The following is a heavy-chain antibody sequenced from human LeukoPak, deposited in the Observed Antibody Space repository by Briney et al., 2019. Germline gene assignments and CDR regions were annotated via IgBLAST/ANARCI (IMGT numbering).Heavy chain of an antibody. Sequence: PGGSLRLSCSASGFTLSRLGMRWVRQAPGKGLEWVAVIWYIESNKDYADAVKGRFPISRDNSKHTLSLEKNNLRTEDTAVYYCTRAIYQDGFDFWGQGTMVTVSS. CDR2: IWYIESNK. CDR3: TRAIYQDGFDF. J-gene: IGHJ3*01. D-gene: IGHD2-2*01. V-gene: IGHV3-33*01. CDR1: GFTLSRLG.